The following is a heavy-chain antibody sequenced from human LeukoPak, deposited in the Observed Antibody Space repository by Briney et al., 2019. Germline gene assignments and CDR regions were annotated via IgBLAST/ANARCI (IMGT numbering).Heavy chain of an antibody. J-gene: IGHJ6*03. V-gene: IGHV1-69*02. CDR1: GGTFSSYT. CDR3: ASGYCSSTSCYLYYMDV. CDR2: IIPILGIA. D-gene: IGHD2-2*03. Sequence: VASVKVSCKASGGTFSSYTISWVRQAPGQGLEWMGMIIPILGIANYAQKFQGRVTITADKSTSTAYMELSSLRSEDTAVYYCASGYCSSTSCYLYYMDVWGKGTTVTVSS.